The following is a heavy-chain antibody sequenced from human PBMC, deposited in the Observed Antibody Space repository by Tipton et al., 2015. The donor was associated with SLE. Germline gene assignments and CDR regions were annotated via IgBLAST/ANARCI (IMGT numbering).Heavy chain of an antibody. CDR2: IYYSGST. Sequence: TLSLTCTVSGGSISSHYWSWIRQPPGKGLEWIGYIYYSGSTNYNPSLKSRVTISVDTSKNQFSLKLSSVTAADTAVYYCATSPWGSLSYFDYWGQGTLVTVSS. CDR1: GGSISSHY. D-gene: IGHD3-16*01. J-gene: IGHJ4*02. V-gene: IGHV4-59*11. CDR3: ATSPWGSLSYFDY.